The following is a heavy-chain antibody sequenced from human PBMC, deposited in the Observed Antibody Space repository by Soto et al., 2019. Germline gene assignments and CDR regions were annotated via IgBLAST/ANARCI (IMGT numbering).Heavy chain of an antibody. CDR3: ARGEGPAPPY. V-gene: IGHV4-34*02. CDR1: GGPSSVYY. J-gene: IGHJ4*02. D-gene: IGHD2-2*01. CDR2: INHSGNT. Sequence: QVQLQQWGAGLLKPSETLSLTCAVYGGPSSVYYWSWIRQPPGKGLEWIGEINHSGNTNYNPSLESRVTISVDTSKNQFSLRLSSVTAADTAVYYCARGEGPAPPYWGQGTLVTVSS.